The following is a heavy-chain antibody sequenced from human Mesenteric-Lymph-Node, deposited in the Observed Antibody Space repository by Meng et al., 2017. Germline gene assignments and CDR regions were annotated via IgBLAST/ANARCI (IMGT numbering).Heavy chain of an antibody. CDR3: ARATLGITSYFDY. D-gene: IGHD2-2*01. CDR1: GGSISSGGYY. Sequence: VQLQEAGPGLVKPSQTLSLTCTVSGGSISSGGYYWSWIRQHPGKGLEWIGYIYYSGSTYYNPSLKSLVTISVDTSKNQFSLKLSSVTAADTAVYYCARATLGITSYFDYWGQGTLVTVSS. CDR2: IYYSGST. J-gene: IGHJ4*02. V-gene: IGHV4-31*01.